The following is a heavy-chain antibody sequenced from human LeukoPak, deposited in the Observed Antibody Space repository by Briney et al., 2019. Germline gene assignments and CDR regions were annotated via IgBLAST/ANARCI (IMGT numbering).Heavy chain of an antibody. V-gene: IGHV4-34*01. CDR3: AIGAVTTVASSSPAEYFQH. Sequence: SETLSLTCAVYGGSLSGYYWGWIRQPPGKGLEWIGEINHSGSTNYNPSLKSRVTISVDTSKNQFSLKLSSVTAADTAVYYCAIGAVTTVASSSPAEYFQHWGQGTLVTVSS. CDR1: GGSLSGYY. J-gene: IGHJ1*01. CDR2: INHSGST. D-gene: IGHD4-23*01.